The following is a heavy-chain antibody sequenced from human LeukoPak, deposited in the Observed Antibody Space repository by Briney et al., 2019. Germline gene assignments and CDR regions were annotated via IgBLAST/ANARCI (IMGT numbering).Heavy chain of an antibody. Sequence: PSETLSLTCAVYGGSFSGYYWSWIRQPPGKGLEWIGEINHSGSTNYNPSLKSRVTISVDTSKNQFSLKLSSVTAADTAVYYCAREGERYYYDSSGYSDYWGQGTLVTVSS. CDR1: GGSFSGYY. D-gene: IGHD3-22*01. V-gene: IGHV4-34*01. CDR2: INHSGST. CDR3: AREGERYYYDSSGYSDY. J-gene: IGHJ4*02.